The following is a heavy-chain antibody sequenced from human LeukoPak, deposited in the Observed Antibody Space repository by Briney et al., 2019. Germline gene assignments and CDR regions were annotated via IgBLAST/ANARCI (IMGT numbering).Heavy chain of an antibody. Sequence: GSLRLSCAASGFTFSDLYMDWVRRAPGKGLEWVGRIRNKANRDTTEYAASVKGRFTISRDDSKNLLHLQINSLKTKYTPGYYCTSALLKYSASLRYWGQGAPVTVSS. CDR2: IRNKANRDTT. CDR3: TSALLKYSASLRY. V-gene: IGHV3-72*01. CDR1: GFTFSDLY. D-gene: IGHD4-11*01. J-gene: IGHJ4*02.